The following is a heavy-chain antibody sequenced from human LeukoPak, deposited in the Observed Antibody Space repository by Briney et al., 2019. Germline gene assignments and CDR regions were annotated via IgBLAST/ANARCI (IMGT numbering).Heavy chain of an antibody. J-gene: IGHJ4*02. CDR1: GFTVSGNY. D-gene: IGHD4-23*01. CDR2: IYSGGTT. V-gene: IGHV3-53*01. CDR3: ARRAGGYSRPYDY. Sequence: GGSLRLSCAVSGFTVSGNYMSWVRQAPGKGLEWVSLIYSGGTTYYADSVKGRFTLSRDNSKNTLYLQMNSLRAEDTAVYYCARRAGGYSRPYDYWGQGILVTVSS.